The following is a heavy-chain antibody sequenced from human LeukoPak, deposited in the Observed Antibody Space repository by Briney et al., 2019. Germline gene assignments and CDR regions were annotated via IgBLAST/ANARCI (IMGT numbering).Heavy chain of an antibody. J-gene: IGHJ4*02. Sequence: GGSLRLSCAASGFIFNNYGLVWVRQAPGKGLEWVSAISNDGGGTTYADFVKGRFSVSRDNSKNTLFLQMNSLRAKDTALYYCAKGSSGYFFDLWGQGTLVTVSS. V-gene: IGHV3-23*01. CDR2: ISNDGGGT. CDR1: GFIFNNYG. D-gene: IGHD3-22*01. CDR3: AKGSSGYFFDL.